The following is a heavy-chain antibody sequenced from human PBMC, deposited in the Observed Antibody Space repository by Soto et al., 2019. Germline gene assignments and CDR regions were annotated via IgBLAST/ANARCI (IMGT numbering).Heavy chain of an antibody. CDR3: ARRNQDIEVVVAAVGLDAFDI. CDR2: ISAYNSNT. D-gene: IGHD2-15*01. CDR1: GYTFTSYG. Sequence: QVQLVQSGAEVKKPGASVKVSCKASGYTFTSYGISWVRQAPGQGLEWMGWISAYNSNTNSAQKFQGRVTMTTDTSTSTAYMELRSLRSDDTAVYYCARRNQDIEVVVAAVGLDAFDIWGQGTMVTVSS. J-gene: IGHJ3*02. V-gene: IGHV1-18*01.